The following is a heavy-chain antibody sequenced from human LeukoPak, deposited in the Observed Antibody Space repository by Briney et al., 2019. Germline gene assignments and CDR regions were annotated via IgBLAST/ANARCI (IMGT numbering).Heavy chain of an antibody. CDR3: ARGGEDSQLWFEPKQYYFDY. J-gene: IGHJ4*02. D-gene: IGHD5-18*01. Sequence: GGSLRLSCAASGFIVSSNYMNWVRQPPGKGLEWVTIIYSGGTTYYADSVKGRFTISRDDSKNTLFLQMNDLRAEDTAVYYCARGGEDSQLWFEPKQYYFDYWGQGTLVTVSS. CDR2: IYSGGTT. V-gene: IGHV3-53*01. CDR1: GFIVSSNY.